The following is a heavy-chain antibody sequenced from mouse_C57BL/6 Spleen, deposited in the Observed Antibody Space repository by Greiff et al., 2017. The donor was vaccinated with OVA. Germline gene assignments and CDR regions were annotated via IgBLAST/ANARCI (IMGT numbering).Heavy chain of an antibody. CDR3: ARDKGTTVVANYAMDY. CDR1: GFTFSSYA. J-gene: IGHJ4*01. CDR2: ISDGGSYT. V-gene: IGHV5-4*01. Sequence: EVQGVESGGGLVKPGGSLKLSCAASGFTFSSYAMSWVRQTPEKRLEWVATISDGGSYTYYPDNVKGRFTISRDNAKNNLYLQMSHLKSEDTAMYYCARDKGTTVVANYAMDYWGQGTSVTVAS. D-gene: IGHD1-1*01.